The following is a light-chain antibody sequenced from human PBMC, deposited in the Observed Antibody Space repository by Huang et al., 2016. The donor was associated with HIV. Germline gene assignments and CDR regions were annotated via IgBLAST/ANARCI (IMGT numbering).Light chain of an antibody. Sequence: IRMTQSPSSLSASTGDRVTITCRASQNVGTSLAWYQQRPGRAPVLLIYDASTLQRWGPARFSGSGSRTVFTLTIGCLQVEDAATYYCQHSDGLSPLTFGGG. J-gene: IGKJ4*01. CDR2: DAS. CDR3: QHSDGLSPLT. CDR1: QNVGTS. V-gene: IGKV1-8*01.